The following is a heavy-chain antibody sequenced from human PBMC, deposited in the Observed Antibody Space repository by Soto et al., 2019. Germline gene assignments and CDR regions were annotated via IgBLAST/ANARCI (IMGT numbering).Heavy chain of an antibody. CDR1: GFTFSNYA. CDR2: ISGSGGST. Sequence: QAGGSLRLSCAASGFTFSNYAMSWVRQAPGKGLEWVSAISGSGGSTCYADSVKGRFTISRDNSKNTLYLQMNSLRAEDTAVYYCAKHLSDRYYYYYAMDVWGQGTTVTVSS. V-gene: IGHV3-23*01. CDR3: AKHLSDRYYYYYAMDV. D-gene: IGHD2-21*02. J-gene: IGHJ6*02.